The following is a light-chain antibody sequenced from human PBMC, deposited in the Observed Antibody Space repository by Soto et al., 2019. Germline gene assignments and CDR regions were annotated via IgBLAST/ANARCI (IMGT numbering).Light chain of an antibody. V-gene: IGLV2-14*01. CDR1: SGDVGGYEY. CDR3: SSYTSSTTVL. CDR2: EVS. Sequence: QSALTQPAAVSGSPGQSITISCTGSSGDVGGYEYVSWYQQHPGKAPKLMIYEVSNRPSGVSDRFSGSKSGNTASLTISWLQSEDEADYYCSSYTSSTTVLFGGGTKVTVL. J-gene: IGLJ2*01.